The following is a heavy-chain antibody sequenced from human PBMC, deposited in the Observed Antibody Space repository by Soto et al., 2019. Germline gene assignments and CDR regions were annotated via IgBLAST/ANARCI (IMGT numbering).Heavy chain of an antibody. CDR3: AKTYCDSATCYSGIFDS. CDR1: GYSFANYD. D-gene: IGHD2-2*02. Sequence: ASVKVSCKASGYSFANYDINWVRQATGQGLEWMGWMNPDSGNTGYAQKFQGRVTMTRDTSSSTAYMELSSLRSDDTAVYFCAKTYCDSATCYSGIFDSWGQGTLVTAPQ. CDR2: MNPDSGNT. J-gene: IGHJ4*02. V-gene: IGHV1-8*01.